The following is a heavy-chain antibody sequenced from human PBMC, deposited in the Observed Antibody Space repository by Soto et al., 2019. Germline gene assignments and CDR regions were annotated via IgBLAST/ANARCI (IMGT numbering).Heavy chain of an antibody. CDR1: GFTFSDHY. Sequence: EVQLVESGGGLVQPGGSRRLSCAASGFTFSDHYMDWVRQAPGKGLEWVGRIRNKANSYTTEYAASVKGRFTISRDDSKNLLYLQMNSLKTEDTAVYYCARGTFDYWGQGTLVTVSS. J-gene: IGHJ4*02. CDR3: ARGTFDY. D-gene: IGHD3-10*01. V-gene: IGHV3-72*01. CDR2: IRNKANSYTT.